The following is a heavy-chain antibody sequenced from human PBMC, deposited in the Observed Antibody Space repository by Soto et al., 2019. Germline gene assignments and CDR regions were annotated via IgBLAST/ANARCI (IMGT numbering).Heavy chain of an antibody. V-gene: IGHV4-30-2*01. CDR3: ARVVQGIDY. CDR2: IYHSGNT. CDR1: GDTISTGGYS. Sequence: SETLSLTCGVSGDTISTGGYSWAWVRQPPGKGLEWIGQIYHSGNTNYNPSLKSRVTISVDKSKNQFSLKLSSVTAADTAVYYCARVVQGIDYWGQGTLVTVS. D-gene: IGHD3-10*01. J-gene: IGHJ4*02.